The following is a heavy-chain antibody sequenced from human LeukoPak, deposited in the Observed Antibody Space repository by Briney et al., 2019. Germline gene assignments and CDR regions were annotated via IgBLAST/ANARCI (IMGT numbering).Heavy chain of an antibody. CDR3: ATPGGELPYYFDY. Sequence: SETLSLTCAVYGGSFSGYYWSWIRQPPGKGPEWIGEINHSGSTNYNPSPKSRVTISVDTSKNQFSLKLSSVTAADTAVYYCATPGGELPYYFDYWGQGTLVTVSS. CDR2: INHSGST. D-gene: IGHD1-26*01. CDR1: GGSFSGYY. V-gene: IGHV4-34*01. J-gene: IGHJ4*02.